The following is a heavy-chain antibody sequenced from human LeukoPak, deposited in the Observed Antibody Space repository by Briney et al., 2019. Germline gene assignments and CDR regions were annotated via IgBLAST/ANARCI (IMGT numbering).Heavy chain of an antibody. D-gene: IGHD2-15*01. CDR2: IDPSDSHA. CDR3: ARHDCSGGSCPLAY. J-gene: IGHJ4*02. Sequence: GESLKISCKGSGYTFTSYWITWVRQMPGKGLEWMGRIDPSDSHASYSPSLQGHVTISADKSINTAYLQWSSLKASDTAMYYCARHDCSGGSCPLAYWGQGTLVTVPS. CDR1: GYTFTSYW. V-gene: IGHV5-10-1*01.